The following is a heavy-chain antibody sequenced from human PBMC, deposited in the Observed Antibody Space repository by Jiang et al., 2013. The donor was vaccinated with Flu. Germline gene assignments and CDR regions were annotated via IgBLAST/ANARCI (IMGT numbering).Heavy chain of an antibody. J-gene: IGHJ4*02. CDR2: IYYSGST. Sequence: GSGLVKPSETLSLTCTVSGGSISSSNYYWGWIRQPPGKGLEWIGNIYYSGSTYYNPSLKSRVTISVDTSKNLFSLKLSSVTAADTAVYYCARLRWVTTVLGYFDYWGQGILVT. D-gene: IGHD4-17*01. CDR1: GGSISSSNYY. CDR3: ARLRWVTTVLGYFDY. V-gene: IGHV4-39*01.